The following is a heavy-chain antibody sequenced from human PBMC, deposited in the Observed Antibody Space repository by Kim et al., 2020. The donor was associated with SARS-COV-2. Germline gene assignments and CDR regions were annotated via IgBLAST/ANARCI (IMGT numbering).Heavy chain of an antibody. Sequence: GGSLRLSCAASGFTFNNYAMSWVRQAPGKGLEWVSAINLSGGNTDYADSVKGRFTISRDNSKNTLYLQMNSLRAEDTALYYCAKGGDLWSGYHYSFDYCGQRALVTVSS. V-gene: IGHV3-23*01. CDR3: AKGGDLWSGYHYSFDY. CDR2: INLSGGNT. D-gene: IGHD3-3*01. CDR1: GFTFNNYA. J-gene: IGHJ4*02.